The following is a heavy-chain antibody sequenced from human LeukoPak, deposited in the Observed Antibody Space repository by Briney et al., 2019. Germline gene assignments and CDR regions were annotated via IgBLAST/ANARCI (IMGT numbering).Heavy chain of an antibody. CDR3: ARDHAPYYYGSGSPLDY. CDR2: ISSSTNYI. CDR1: GFTFSTYS. V-gene: IGHV3-21*01. J-gene: IGHJ4*02. D-gene: IGHD3-10*01. Sequence: GGSLRLSCAASGFTFSTYSMNWVRQAPGKGLEWVSSISSSTNYIYYADSVKGRFTISRDNSENTLYLQMNSLRAEDTAVYYCARDHAPYYYGSGSPLDYWGQGTLVTVSS.